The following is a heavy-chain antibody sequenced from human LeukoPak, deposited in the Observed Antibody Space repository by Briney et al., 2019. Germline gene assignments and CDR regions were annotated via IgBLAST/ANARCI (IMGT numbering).Heavy chain of an antibody. J-gene: IGHJ4*02. V-gene: IGHV1-69*06. CDR1: GGTFSSYA. D-gene: IGHD6-6*01. CDR2: IIPIFGTA. CDR3: ARAVLSSSLVNVDY. Sequence: ASVKVSCKASGGTFSSYAISWVRQAPGQGLEWMGGIIPIFGTANYAQKFQGRVTITADKSTSTAYMELSSLRSEDTAVYYCARAVLSSSLVNVDYWGQGTLVTVPS.